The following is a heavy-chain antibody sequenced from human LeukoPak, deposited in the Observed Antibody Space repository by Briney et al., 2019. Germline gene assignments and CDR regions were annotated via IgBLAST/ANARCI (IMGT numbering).Heavy chain of an antibody. D-gene: IGHD3-22*01. CDR3: ADLHDSSGYHTRGY. Sequence: PGGSLRLSCAASGFTFSSYSMDWVRQAPGKGLEWVSSISIGSSYIYYADSVKGRFTISRDNAKNSLYLQMNSLRAEDTAVYYCADLHDSSGYHTRGYWGQGTLVTVSS. CDR1: GFTFSSYS. J-gene: IGHJ4*02. V-gene: IGHV3-21*01. CDR2: ISIGSSYI.